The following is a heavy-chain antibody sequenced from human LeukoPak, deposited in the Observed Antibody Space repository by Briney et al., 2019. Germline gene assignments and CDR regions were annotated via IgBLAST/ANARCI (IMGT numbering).Heavy chain of an antibody. Sequence: DSVKGRFTISRDNSKNTVSLQMSSLRAEDTALYYCVKDGLAFCGGDCYSYSDYWGQGTLVTVSS. D-gene: IGHD2-21*02. V-gene: IGHV3-64D*06. J-gene: IGHJ4*02. CDR3: VKDGLAFCGGDCYSYSDY.